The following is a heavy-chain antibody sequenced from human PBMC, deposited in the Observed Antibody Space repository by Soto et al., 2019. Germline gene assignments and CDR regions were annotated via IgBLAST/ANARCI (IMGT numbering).Heavy chain of an antibody. CDR3: AKDMVQLWFSMSFDY. J-gene: IGHJ4*02. D-gene: IGHD5-18*01. CDR1: GFTFSSYA. CDR2: ISGSGGST. V-gene: IGHV3-23*01. Sequence: PGGSLRLSCAASGFTFSSYAMSWVRQAPGKGLEWVSAISGSGGSTYYADSVKGRFTISRDNSKNTLYLQMNSLRAEDTAVYYCAKDMVQLWFSMSFDYWRQGTLVTVSS.